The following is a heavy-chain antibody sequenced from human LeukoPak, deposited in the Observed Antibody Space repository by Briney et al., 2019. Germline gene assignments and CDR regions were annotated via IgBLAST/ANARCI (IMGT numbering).Heavy chain of an antibody. CDR1: GYSFTSYW. J-gene: IGHJ4*02. D-gene: IGHD1-7*01. V-gene: IGHV5-51*01. CDR2: IYPGDSDT. Sequence: AESLKISCKGSGYSFTSYWIGWVRQMPGKVLEWMGIIYPGDSDTRYSPSFQGQVTISADKSISTAYLQWSSLKASDTAMYYCARPGTNWNYVVDYWGQGTLVTVSS. CDR3: ARPGTNWNYVVDY.